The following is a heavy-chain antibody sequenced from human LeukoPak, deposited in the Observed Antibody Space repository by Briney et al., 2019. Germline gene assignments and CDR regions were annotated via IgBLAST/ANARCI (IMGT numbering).Heavy chain of an antibody. CDR2: IRSKANNYAT. CDR1: AFSLSDFT. Sequence: PGESLRLSCAAPAFSLSDFTMHWVRQASGKGLEWVARIRSKANNYATEYGASVKGRFTISRDDAKNTVYLQMNSLKTEDTAIYYCSAGPSGWTEFFRHWGQGTLVTVSS. J-gene: IGHJ1*01. D-gene: IGHD6-19*01. CDR3: SAGPSGWTEFFRH. V-gene: IGHV3-73*01.